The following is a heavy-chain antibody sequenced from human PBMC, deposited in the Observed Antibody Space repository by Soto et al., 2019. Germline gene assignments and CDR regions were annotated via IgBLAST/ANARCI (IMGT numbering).Heavy chain of an antibody. CDR3: ARWWSGSRQGFDP. J-gene: IGHJ5*02. D-gene: IGHD3-3*01. V-gene: IGHV4-31*03. CDR2: IYYSGST. Sequence: SETLSLTCTVSSGDYYWSWIRQHPGKGLEWIGYIYYSGSTYYNPSLKSRVTISVDTSKNQFSLKLSSVTAADTAVYYCARWWSGSRQGFDPWGQGTLVTVSS. CDR1: SGDYY.